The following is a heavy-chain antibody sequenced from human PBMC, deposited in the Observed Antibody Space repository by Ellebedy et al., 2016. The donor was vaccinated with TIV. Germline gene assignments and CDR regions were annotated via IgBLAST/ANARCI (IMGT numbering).Heavy chain of an antibody. CDR2: TYYRSKWNN. V-gene: IGHV6-1*01. CDR3: ARGWFGSGMGV. J-gene: IGHJ6*02. D-gene: IGHD3-16*01. CDR1: GDSLSTDIG. Sequence: SQTLSLTCVISGDSLSTDIGWNWIRQSPSRGLEWPGRTYYRSKWNNDYAVSLKSRITINPDTSKNQFSLQLNSVIPDDTAVYYCARGWFGSGMGVWGQGTTVTVSS.